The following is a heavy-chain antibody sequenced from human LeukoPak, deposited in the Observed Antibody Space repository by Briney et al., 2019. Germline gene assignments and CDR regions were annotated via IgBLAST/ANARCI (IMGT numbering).Heavy chain of an antibody. CDR2: INHSGST. J-gene: IGHJ4*02. D-gene: IGHD3-10*01. V-gene: IGHV4-34*01. CDR1: GGSFSGYY. CDR3: ARGSRYYGSGSYPIKRRCYFDY. Sequence: PSETLPLTCAVYGGSFSGYYWSWIRQPPGKGLEWIGEINHSGSTNYNPSLKSRVTISVDTSKNQFSLKLSSVTAADTAVYYCARGSRYYGSGSYPIKRRCYFDYWGQGTLVTVSS.